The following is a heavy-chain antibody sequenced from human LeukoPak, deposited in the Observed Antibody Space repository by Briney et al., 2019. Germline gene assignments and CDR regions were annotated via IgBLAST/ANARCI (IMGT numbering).Heavy chain of an antibody. J-gene: IGHJ4*02. V-gene: IGHV4-39*07. D-gene: IGHD3-9*01. CDR3: ARSPSGWLNYFDY. CDR2: IYYSGST. CDR1: GGSISSSSYY. Sequence: SETLSLTCTVSGGSISSSSYYWGWIRQSPGKGLEWIGSIYYSGSTYYNPSLKSRVTISVDTSKNQFSLKLSSVTAADTAVYYCARSPSGWLNYFDYWGQGTLVTVSS.